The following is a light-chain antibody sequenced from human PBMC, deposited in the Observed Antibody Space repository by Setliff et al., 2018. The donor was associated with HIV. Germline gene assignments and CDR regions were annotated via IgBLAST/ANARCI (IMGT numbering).Light chain of an antibody. V-gene: IGLV2-14*03. CDR1: SSDIAGYDY. Sequence: QSALTQPASVSGSPGQSITISCTGTSSDIAGYDYVSWYQLHPDKAPKVIIYDVNKRPSGISNRFSGSKAGYTASLTISGLQPEDDGDYYCSSYTSSATLYVFGTGTKVTVL. CDR2: DVN. J-gene: IGLJ1*01. CDR3: SSYTSSATLYV.